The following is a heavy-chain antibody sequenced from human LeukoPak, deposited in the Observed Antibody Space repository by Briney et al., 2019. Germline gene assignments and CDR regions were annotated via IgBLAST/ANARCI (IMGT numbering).Heavy chain of an antibody. D-gene: IGHD3-22*01. CDR3: TTESGYDVAGDAFDI. Sequence: NAGGSLRLSCAASGLTFSNAWMSWVRQAPGKGLEWVGRIKSKTDGRTTDYAAPVKGRFTLSRDDSKNTLYLQMNSLKAEDTAVYYCTTESGYDVAGDAFDIWGQGTMVTVSS. CDR1: GLTFSNAW. V-gene: IGHV3-15*01. J-gene: IGHJ3*02. CDR2: IKSKTDGRTT.